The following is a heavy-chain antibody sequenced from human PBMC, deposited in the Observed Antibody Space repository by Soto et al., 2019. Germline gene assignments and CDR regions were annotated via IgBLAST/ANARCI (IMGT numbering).Heavy chain of an antibody. CDR3: ARWIKFATAPDY. CDR1: AYSFTSYW. V-gene: IGHV5-51*01. D-gene: IGHD3-16*01. Sequence: GESLKLSCKGSAYSFTSYWISWVRQMPGKGLEWMGRIYPVDSDTRYSPSFQGQVTISADKSISTAYLQWSSLKASDTAMYYCARWIKFATAPDYWGQGTLVTVSS. J-gene: IGHJ4*02. CDR2: IYPVDSDT.